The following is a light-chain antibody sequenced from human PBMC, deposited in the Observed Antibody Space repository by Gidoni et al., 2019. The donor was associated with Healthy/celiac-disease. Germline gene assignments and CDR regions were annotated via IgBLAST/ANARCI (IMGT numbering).Light chain of an antibody. CDR1: QSVSSSY. Sequence: VLPQSPGTLSLSPVERATLSCRARQSVSSSYLAWYQQKPGKAPRLLIYGASSRATGIPARFSGSGSGTDFTLTISRLEPEDFAVYYCQQYGSSSWTFGQGTKVEIK. V-gene: IGKV3-20*01. CDR2: GAS. CDR3: QQYGSSSWT. J-gene: IGKJ1*01.